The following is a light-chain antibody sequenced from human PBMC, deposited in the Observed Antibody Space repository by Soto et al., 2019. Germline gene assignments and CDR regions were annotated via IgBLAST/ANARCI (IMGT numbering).Light chain of an antibody. CDR3: QYYTNWPLT. J-gene: IGKJ4*01. CDR1: HSVSSR. V-gene: IGKV3-15*01. CDR2: GAS. Sequence: EIVMTQSPATLSVSPGERATLSCRASHSVSSRLAWYQQKPGQAPRLLIYGASTRATGLPARFSGSGSGTEFPLTISILQSEDFAVYYCQYYTNWPLTFGGGTKVEIK.